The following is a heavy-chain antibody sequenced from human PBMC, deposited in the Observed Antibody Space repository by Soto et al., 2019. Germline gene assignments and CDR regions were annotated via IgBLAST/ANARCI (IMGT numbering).Heavy chain of an antibody. CDR1: GSTFRDYA. V-gene: IGHV3-23*01. CDR3: ARHTNSGYYYAFDM. CDR2: FSGSGGSS. D-gene: IGHD3-22*01. J-gene: IGHJ3*02. Sequence: EVQLLESGGGLVQPGGSLRLSGEASGSTFRDYAGGWVRRAPGKGREWFAAFSGSGGSSYYADSVKGRFSISRDNSMNTLYLQMDSLRAEDSAVYYCARHTNSGYYYAFDMWGEGTMVTVSS.